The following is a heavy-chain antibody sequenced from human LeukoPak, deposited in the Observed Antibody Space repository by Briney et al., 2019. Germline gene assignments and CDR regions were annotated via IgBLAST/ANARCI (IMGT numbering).Heavy chain of an antibody. CDR3: AKDLTMIVVALFDY. Sequence: GGSLRLSCAASEFSVGSNYMTWVRQAPGKGLEWVSLIYSGGSTYYADSVKGRFTISRDNSKNTLYLQMNSLRAEDTAVYYCAKDLTMIVVALFDYWGQGTLVTVSS. D-gene: IGHD3-22*01. J-gene: IGHJ4*02. V-gene: IGHV3-53*01. CDR1: EFSVGSNY. CDR2: IYSGGST.